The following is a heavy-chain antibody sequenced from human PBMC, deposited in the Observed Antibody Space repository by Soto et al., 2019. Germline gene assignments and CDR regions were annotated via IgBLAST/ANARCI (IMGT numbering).Heavy chain of an antibody. CDR1: GGTFSSYA. D-gene: IGHD2-15*01. CDR3: AIGGYCSGGSCSPLDY. CDR2: IIPIFGTA. J-gene: IGHJ4*02. Sequence: QVQLVQSGAEVKKPGSSVKVSCKASGGTFSSYAISWVRQAPGQGLDWMGGIIPIFGTANYAQKFQGRLTITADESTSKDYMELSSLRSEDTAVYYCAIGGYCSGGSCSPLDYWGQGTLVTVSS. V-gene: IGHV1-69*12.